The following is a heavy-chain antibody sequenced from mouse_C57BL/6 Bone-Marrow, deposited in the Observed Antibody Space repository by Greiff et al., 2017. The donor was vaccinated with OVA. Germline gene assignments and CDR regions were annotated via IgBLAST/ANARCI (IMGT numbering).Heavy chain of an antibody. V-gene: IGHV1-81*01. CDR2: IYPRSGNT. D-gene: IGHD2-1*01. CDR3: SSGNYCGYFDY. J-gene: IGHJ2*01. Sequence: QVQLQQSGAELARPGASVTLSCKASGYTFTSYGISWVKQSPGQGLEWIGEIYPRSGNTYYNEKFKGKATLPVDKSSITAYMGLRRQTSEDYAVNCCSSGNYCGYFDYWGQGTTLTVSS. CDR1: GYTFTSYG.